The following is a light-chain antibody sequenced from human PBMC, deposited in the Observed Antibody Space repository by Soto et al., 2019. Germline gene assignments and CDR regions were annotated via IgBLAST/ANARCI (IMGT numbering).Light chain of an antibody. Sequence: IVLTQSPATLALSPGKRATLSCRASQNISSYLIWYQQKPGQAPRLLIYDVSNRATGIPARFSGSGSGADFITTISSLEHEDVVVYYCQQRSNWPRTFGQGTKVDIK. CDR1: QNISSY. CDR2: DVS. CDR3: QQRSNWPRT. V-gene: IGKV3-11*01. J-gene: IGKJ1*01.